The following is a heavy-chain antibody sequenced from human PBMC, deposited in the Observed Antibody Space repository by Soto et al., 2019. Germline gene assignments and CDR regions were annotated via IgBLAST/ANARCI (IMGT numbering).Heavy chain of an antibody. D-gene: IGHD2-21*01. CDR1: GFTFTSSA. J-gene: IGHJ6*02. Sequence: ASVKVSCKASGFTFTSSAVQWVRQARGQRLEWIGWIVVGSGNTNYAQKFQERVTITRDMSTSTAYMELSSLRSEDTAVYYCAAGSYSVYGMDVWGQGTTVTVSS. V-gene: IGHV1-58*01. CDR2: IVVGSGNT. CDR3: AAGSYSVYGMDV.